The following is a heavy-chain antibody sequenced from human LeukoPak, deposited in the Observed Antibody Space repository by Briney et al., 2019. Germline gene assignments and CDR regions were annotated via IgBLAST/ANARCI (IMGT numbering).Heavy chain of an antibody. V-gene: IGHV1-69*13. CDR3: ARVAAAAGGHYYYYYMDV. J-gene: IGHJ6*03. Sequence: SVKVSCKASGYTFTSYYMHWVRQAPGQGLEWMGGIIPIFGTASYAQKFQGRVTITADESTSTAYMELSSLRSEDTAVYYCARVAAAAGGHYYYYYMDVWGKGTTVTVSS. D-gene: IGHD6-13*01. CDR2: IIPIFGTA. CDR1: GYTFTSYY.